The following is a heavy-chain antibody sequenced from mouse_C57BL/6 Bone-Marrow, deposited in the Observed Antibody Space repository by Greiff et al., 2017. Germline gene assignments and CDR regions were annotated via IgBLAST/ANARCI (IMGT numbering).Heavy chain of an antibody. D-gene: IGHD2-3*01. Sequence: EVQLQQSGAELVRPGASVKLSCTASGFNIKDDYMHWVKQRPEQGLEWIGCIDPENGDTEYASKFQGKATITADTSSNTAYLQLSSLTSEDTAVYYCTTAGGYSSWFAYWGQGTLVTVSA. V-gene: IGHV14-4*01. CDR1: GFNIKDDY. J-gene: IGHJ3*01. CDR2: IDPENGDT. CDR3: TTAGGYSSWFAY.